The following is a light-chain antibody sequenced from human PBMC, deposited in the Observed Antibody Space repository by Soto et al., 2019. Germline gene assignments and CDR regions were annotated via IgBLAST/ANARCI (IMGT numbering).Light chain of an antibody. Sequence: DKVMTQSPATLSVSPGERATLFCRASQSIRTDLAWYQQKSGQGPRLLIYDASTRATGIPARFSGSGSGTDFTLTISSLQSEDFAVYYCQQYNNWPPWTFGQGTKVEIK. V-gene: IGKV3D-15*01. CDR3: QQYNNWPPWT. J-gene: IGKJ1*01. CDR1: QSIRTD. CDR2: DAS.